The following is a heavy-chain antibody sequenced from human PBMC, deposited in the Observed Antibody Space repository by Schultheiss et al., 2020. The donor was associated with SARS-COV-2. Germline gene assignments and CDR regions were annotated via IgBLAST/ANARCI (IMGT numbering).Heavy chain of an antibody. CDR2: IKSDGSIT. J-gene: IGHJ4*02. D-gene: IGHD4-23*01. CDR3: ARRGMVTGTFDY. V-gene: IGHV3-74*01. CDR1: GFTFGDYA. Sequence: GGSLRLSCTASGFTFGDYAMSWVRQGPGKGLVWVSRIKSDGSITSYADSVKGRFTISRDNAKNTLYLEMNSLRTEDTAVYYCARRGMVTGTFDYWGQGTLVTVSS.